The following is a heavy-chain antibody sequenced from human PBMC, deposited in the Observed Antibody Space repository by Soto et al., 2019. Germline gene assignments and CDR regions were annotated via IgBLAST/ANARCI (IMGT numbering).Heavy chain of an antibody. V-gene: IGHV3-21*01. D-gene: IGHD2-2*01. CDR3: ARRPGRYCSSTSCAQLFDY. CDR2: ISSSSSYI. CDR1: GFTFSSYS. Sequence: GGSLRLSCAASGFTFSSYSMNWVRQAPGKGLEWVSSISSSSSYIYYADSVKGRFTISRDNAKNSLYLQMNSLRAEDTAVYYCARRPGRYCSSTSCAQLFDYWGQGTLVTVSS. J-gene: IGHJ4*02.